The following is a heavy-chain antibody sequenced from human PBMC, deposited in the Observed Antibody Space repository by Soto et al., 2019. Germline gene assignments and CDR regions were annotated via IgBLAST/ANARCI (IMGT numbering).Heavy chain of an antibody. V-gene: IGHV1-18*04. CDR1: GYTFTSYG. CDR2: ISAYNGNT. Sequence: ASVKVSCKASGYTFTSYGISWVRQAPGQGLEWMGWISAYNGNTNYAQKLQGRVTMTTDTSTSTAYMELRSLRSDDTAVYYCATSYCTNGVCYSFYYYGMDVWGQGTTVTVSS. D-gene: IGHD2-8*01. J-gene: IGHJ6*02. CDR3: ATSYCTNGVCYSFYYYGMDV.